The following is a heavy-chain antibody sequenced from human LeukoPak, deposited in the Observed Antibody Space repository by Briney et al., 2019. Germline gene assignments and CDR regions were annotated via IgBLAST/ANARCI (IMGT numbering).Heavy chain of an antibody. CDR2: IIPIFGTA. Sequence: SVKVSCKASGGTFSSYAISWVRQAPGQGLEWMGGIIPIFGTANYAQKFQGRVTITADESTSTAYMELSSLRSEDTAVYYCAREGYSSGLFDHWGQGTLVTVSS. CDR1: GGTFSSYA. V-gene: IGHV1-69*01. J-gene: IGHJ4*02. D-gene: IGHD6-19*01. CDR3: AREGYSSGLFDH.